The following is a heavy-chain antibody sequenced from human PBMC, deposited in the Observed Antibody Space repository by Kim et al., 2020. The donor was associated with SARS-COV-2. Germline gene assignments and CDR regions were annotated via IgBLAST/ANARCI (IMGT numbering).Heavy chain of an antibody. V-gene: IGHV4-39*01. D-gene: IGHD4-17*01. CDR2: IYYSGST. Sequence: SETLSLTCTVSGGSISSSSYYWGWIRQPPGKGLEWIGSIYYSGSTYYNPSLKSRVTISVDTSKNQFSLKLSSVTAADTAVYYCARPIAYDYGETAFDIWGQGTMVTVSS. J-gene: IGHJ3*02. CDR1: GGSISSSSYY. CDR3: ARPIAYDYGETAFDI.